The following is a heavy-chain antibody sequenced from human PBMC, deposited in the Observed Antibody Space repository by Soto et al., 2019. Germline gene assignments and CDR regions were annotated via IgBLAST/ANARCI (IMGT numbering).Heavy chain of an antibody. V-gene: IGHV3-23*01. CDR1: GFTFSNYA. J-gene: IGHJ4*02. Sequence: QAGGSLRLSCSASGFTFSNYAMTWVRQAPGEGLEWVAVITNDGGDTLHADSVKGRFTIFRDNSKDTLYLQMISLRAEDTAMYYCAKSSGKSYPESRVFDFWGQGTRVTVSS. CDR3: AKSSGKSYPESRVFDF. D-gene: IGHD1-26*01. CDR2: ITNDGGDT.